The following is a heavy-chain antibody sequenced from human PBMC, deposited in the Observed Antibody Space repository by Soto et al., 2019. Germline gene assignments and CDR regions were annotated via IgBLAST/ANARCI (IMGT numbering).Heavy chain of an antibody. CDR1: GGSISSYY. D-gene: IGHD2-15*01. J-gene: IGHJ1*01. Sequence: SETLSLTCTVSGGSISSYYWSWIRQPPGKGLEWIGYIYYSGSTNYNPSLKSRVTISVDTSKNQFSLKLSSVTAADTAVYYCARGALGYCSGGSCWGRSNDEYFQHWGQGTLVTVSS. CDR2: IYYSGST. V-gene: IGHV4-59*01. CDR3: ARGALGYCSGGSCWGRSNDEYFQH.